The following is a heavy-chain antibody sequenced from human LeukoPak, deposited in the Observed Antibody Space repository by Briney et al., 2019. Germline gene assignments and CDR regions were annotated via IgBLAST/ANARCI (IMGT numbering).Heavy chain of an antibody. J-gene: IGHJ4*02. CDR1: GYTFTDNF. V-gene: IGHV1-2*02. D-gene: IGHD3-22*01. CDR3: ARDNTSGYYADY. CDR2: INPHTGGT. Sequence: ASVKVSCKASGYTFTDNFMQWVRQDPGRGLEWMGWINPHTGGTKYVERFQGRVTMTRDTSISTAYMEVRRLRSDDTAVYYCARDNTSGYYADYWGQGTLVTVSS.